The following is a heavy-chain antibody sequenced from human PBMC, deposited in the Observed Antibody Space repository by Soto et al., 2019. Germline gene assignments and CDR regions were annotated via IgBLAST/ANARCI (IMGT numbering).Heavy chain of an antibody. CDR1: GYTFTSYG. CDR2: INPNNGGT. Sequence: QVQLVQSGAEVKKPGASVKVSCKASGYTFTSYGISWVRQAPGQGLEWMGWINPNNGGTNYVQKFQGRVTMTRDTSISTAYMELRRLTSDDTAVYYCARDLPIVGTTTWDYWGQGTLVTVSS. CDR3: ARDLPIVGTTTWDY. J-gene: IGHJ4*02. V-gene: IGHV1-2*02. D-gene: IGHD1-26*01.